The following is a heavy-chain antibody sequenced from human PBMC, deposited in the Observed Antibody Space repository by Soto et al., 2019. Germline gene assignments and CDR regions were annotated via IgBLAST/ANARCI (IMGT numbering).Heavy chain of an antibody. Sequence: QVQLQETGPGLVKPSQTLSLTCAVSGRSISSGDYYWSWNRQPPGKGLSWIGYIYYSGSTSYNPSLKGRVTISVDPSKNQSSLKLGSVTAADAAVYYCASVATAYYYYGMDAWGQGTTVTVSS. J-gene: IGHJ6*02. D-gene: IGHD5-18*01. CDR3: ASVATAYYYYGMDA. V-gene: IGHV4-30-4*01. CDR1: GRSISSGDYY. CDR2: IYYSGST.